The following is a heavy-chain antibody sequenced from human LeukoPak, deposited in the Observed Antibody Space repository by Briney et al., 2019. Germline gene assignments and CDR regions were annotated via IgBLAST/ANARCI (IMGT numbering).Heavy chain of an antibody. Sequence: GGSLRLSCAASGFTFSSYAMSWVRQAPGKGLEWVSAISGSGGSTYYADSVKGRFTISRDNSKNTLYLQMNSLRAEDTAVYYCATPVYYYDSSGNIARDYWGQGTLVTVSS. CDR2: ISGSGGST. J-gene: IGHJ4*02. V-gene: IGHV3-23*01. D-gene: IGHD3-22*01. CDR1: GFTFSSYA. CDR3: ATPVYYYDSSGNIARDY.